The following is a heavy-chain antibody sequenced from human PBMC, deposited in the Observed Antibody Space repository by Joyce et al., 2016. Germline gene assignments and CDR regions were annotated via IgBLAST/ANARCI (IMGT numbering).Heavy chain of an antibody. CDR3: TTPSCAN. J-gene: IGHJ4*02. V-gene: IGHV3-48*03. CDR2: INSDDSRI. D-gene: IGHD2-2*01. Sequence: EVQLVESGGGLVQPGGSLRLSCAASGIIFSNKEMNWVRQEPGKGLEWVSSINSDDSRIHYADSVRGRFTISRDNARNSLYLEMNSLRVEDTAIYYCTTPSCANWGQGSLVTVSS. CDR1: GIIFSNKE.